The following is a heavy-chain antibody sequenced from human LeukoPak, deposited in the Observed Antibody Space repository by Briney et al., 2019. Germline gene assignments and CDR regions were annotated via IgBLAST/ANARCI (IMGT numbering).Heavy chain of an antibody. J-gene: IGHJ6*03. CDR2: INPNSGGT. CDR1: GYTFTGYY. Sequence: ASVKVSCKASGYTFTGYYMHWVRQAPGQGLEWMGWINPNSGGTNYAQKFQGWVTMTRDTSISTAYMELSRLRSDDTAVYYCARDEPYSSGWPSDYYYYMDVWGKGTTVTVSS. V-gene: IGHV1-2*04. D-gene: IGHD6-19*01. CDR3: ARDEPYSSGWPSDYYYYMDV.